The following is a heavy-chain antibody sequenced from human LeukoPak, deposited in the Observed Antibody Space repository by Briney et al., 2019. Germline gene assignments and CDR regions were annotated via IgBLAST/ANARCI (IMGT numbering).Heavy chain of an antibody. Sequence: TGGSLRLSCAASGFTFNHYGMHWVRQAPGKGLEWLAFTWFNGNHQDYADSVKGRFTISRDNSKNTLYLQLNSLRGEDTALYYCARDPAKEYHDSTGYFDYWGQGTLVTVCS. CDR1: GFTFNHYG. V-gene: IGHV3-33*01. D-gene: IGHD3-22*01. CDR2: TWFNGNHQ. CDR3: ARDPAKEYHDSTGYFDY. J-gene: IGHJ4*02.